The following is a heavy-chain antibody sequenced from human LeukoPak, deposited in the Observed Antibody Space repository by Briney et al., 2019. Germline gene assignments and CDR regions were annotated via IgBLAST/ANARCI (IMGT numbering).Heavy chain of an antibody. V-gene: IGHV4-59*01. CDR3: ARDLGYDSSGYYFPLGY. J-gene: IGHJ4*02. CDR1: GGSIXSYY. D-gene: IGHD3-22*01. CDR2: IYYSGST. Sequence: SETLSLTCTVSGGSIXSYYWSWIRQPPGKXXEWIGYIYYSGSTNYNPSLKSRVTISVDTSKNQFSLKLSSVTAADTAVYYCARDLGYDSSGYYFPLGYWGQGTLVTVSS.